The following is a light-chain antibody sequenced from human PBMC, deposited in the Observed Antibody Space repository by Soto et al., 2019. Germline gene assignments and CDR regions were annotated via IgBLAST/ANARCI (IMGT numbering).Light chain of an antibody. J-gene: IGLJ1*01. V-gene: IGLV2-14*03. Sequence: SALTQPASVSGSPGQSITFSCTGTSSDVGGYNYVSWYQQHPGKAPKLMIYDVSNRPSGVSNRFSGSKSGNTASLTISGLQAEDEADYYCSSYTSSSTLQVFGTGTKLTVL. CDR1: SSDVGGYNY. CDR2: DVS. CDR3: SSYTSSSTLQV.